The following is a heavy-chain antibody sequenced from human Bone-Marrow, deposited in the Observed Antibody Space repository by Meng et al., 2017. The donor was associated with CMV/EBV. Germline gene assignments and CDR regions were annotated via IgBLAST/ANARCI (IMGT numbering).Heavy chain of an antibody. V-gene: IGHV3-48*04. D-gene: IGHD3-3*01. CDR3: ARDNNYDFWSAWDYYGMDV. CDR1: GFTFSSYS. CDR2: ISSSSSAI. J-gene: IGHJ6*02. Sequence: GESLKISCAASGFTFSSYSMSWVRQAPGKGLEWVSYISSSSSAIYYADSVKGRFTISRDNAKNSLYLQMNSLRAEDTAVYYCARDNNYDFWSAWDYYGMDVWGQGTTVTVSS.